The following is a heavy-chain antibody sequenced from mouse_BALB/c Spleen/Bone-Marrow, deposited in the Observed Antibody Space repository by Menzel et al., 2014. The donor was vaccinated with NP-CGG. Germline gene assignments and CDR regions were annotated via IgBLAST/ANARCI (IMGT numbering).Heavy chain of an antibody. Sequence: VHLQQSGAELMKPGASVKISCKATGYTFSSYWIEWVKQRPGHGLEWIGEILPGSGSTIYNEKFKGKATFTADTSSNTAYMQLSSLTSEDSAVYYCAREDYYGSSCFDYWGQGTTLTVSS. CDR1: GYTFSSYW. CDR3: AREDYYGSSCFDY. J-gene: IGHJ2*01. D-gene: IGHD1-1*01. V-gene: IGHV1-9*01. CDR2: ILPGSGST.